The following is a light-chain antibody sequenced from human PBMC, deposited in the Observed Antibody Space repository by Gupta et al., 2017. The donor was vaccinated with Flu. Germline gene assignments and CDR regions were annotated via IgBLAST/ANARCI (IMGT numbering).Light chain of an antibody. V-gene: IGKV1-5*03. CDR2: KAS. Sequence: DIQLTQSPSTLSASVGDRVIITCRASQTINSWLSWYQQKPGKAPKLLIYKASRLENGVPSRFSGDGAWTEFTLTISSLQPDDFATYYCQQENNYQWTFGQGTKVEIK. J-gene: IGKJ1*01. CDR1: QTINSW. CDR3: QQENNYQWT.